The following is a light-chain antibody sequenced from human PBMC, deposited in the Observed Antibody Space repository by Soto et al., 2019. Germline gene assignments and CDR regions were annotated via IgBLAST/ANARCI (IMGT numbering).Light chain of an antibody. CDR2: ATS. CDR1: QSIATF. V-gene: IGKV1-39*01. CDR3: HQSFAGPQT. J-gene: IGKJ1*01. Sequence: QMTQSPSSLSASVGVRDTITCRASQSIATFLNWYQQKLGKAPKLLIYATSNLKYGVPSRFSGSRSGRDFTLTISSLQTEDFTTYYCHQSFAGPQTFGQGTKVEI.